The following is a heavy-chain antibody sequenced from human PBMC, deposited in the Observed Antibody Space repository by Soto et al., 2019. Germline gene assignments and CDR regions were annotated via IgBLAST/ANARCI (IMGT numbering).Heavy chain of an antibody. CDR2: ISGSGDST. CDR3: AKDRVGAAAGPTKFYGMDV. D-gene: IGHD6-13*01. Sequence: EVQLLESGGGLVQPGGSLRLSCAASGFTFSSYAMSWVRQAPGKGLEWVSVISGSGDSTYYADSVRGRFTISRDNYKNTLYLQMNSLRAEDTAVYYCAKDRVGAAAGPTKFYGMDVWGQGTTVTVSS. V-gene: IGHV3-23*01. J-gene: IGHJ6*02. CDR1: GFTFSSYA.